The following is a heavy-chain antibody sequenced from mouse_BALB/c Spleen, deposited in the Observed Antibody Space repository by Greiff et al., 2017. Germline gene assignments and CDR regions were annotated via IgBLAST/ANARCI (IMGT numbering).Heavy chain of an antibody. Sequence: VQLQESGAELVRPGVSVKISCKGSGYTFTDYAMHWVKQSHAKSLEWIEVISTYYGDASYNQKFKGKATMTVDKSSSTAYMELARLTSEDSAIYYCASGDGKGAMDYWGQGTSVTVSS. D-gene: IGHD2-1*01. V-gene: IGHV1S137*01. CDR2: ISTYYGDA. J-gene: IGHJ4*01. CDR3: ASGDGKGAMDY. CDR1: GYTFTDYA.